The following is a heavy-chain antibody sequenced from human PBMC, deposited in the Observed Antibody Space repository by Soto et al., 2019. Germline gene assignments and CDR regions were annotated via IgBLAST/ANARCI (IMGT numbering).Heavy chain of an antibody. D-gene: IGHD6-19*01. Sequence: HGESLKISCKGSGYSFTSYWIGWVRQMPGKGLEWMGIIYPGDSDTRYSPSFQGQVTISADKSISTAYLQWSSLKASDTAMYYCARHRIAVAGRGWFDPWGQGTLVTVSS. V-gene: IGHV5-51*01. CDR2: IYPGDSDT. J-gene: IGHJ5*02. CDR3: ARHRIAVAGRGWFDP. CDR1: GYSFTSYW.